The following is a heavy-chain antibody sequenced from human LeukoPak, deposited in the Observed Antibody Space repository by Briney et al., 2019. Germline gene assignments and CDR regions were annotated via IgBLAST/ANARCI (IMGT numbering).Heavy chain of an antibody. CDR2: INAGNGNT. CDR3: ARDYDILTGYYTFIP. CDR1: GYIFTSYA. V-gene: IGHV1-3*01. Sequence: ASVKVFCKASGYIFTSYAMHWVRQAPGQRLEWMGWINAGNGNTKYSQKFQGRVTITRDTSASTAYMELSSLRSEDTAVYYCARDYDILTGYYTFIPWGQGTLVTVSS. D-gene: IGHD3-9*01. J-gene: IGHJ5*02.